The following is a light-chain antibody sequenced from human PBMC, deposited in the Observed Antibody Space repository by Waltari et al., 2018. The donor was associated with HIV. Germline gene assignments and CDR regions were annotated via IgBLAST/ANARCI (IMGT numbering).Light chain of an antibody. V-gene: IGLV1-44*01. CDR2: SNN. CDR1: SSNIGSNT. J-gene: IGLJ3*02. Sequence: QSVLTQPPSASGTPGQRVTISCSGSSSNIGSNTVSWYQQLPGTAPKLLIYSNNQRPSGGPDRCSGSKSGTSASLAISGLQSEDESDYYCAAWDDSLNGWVFGGGTKLTVL. CDR3: AAWDDSLNGWV.